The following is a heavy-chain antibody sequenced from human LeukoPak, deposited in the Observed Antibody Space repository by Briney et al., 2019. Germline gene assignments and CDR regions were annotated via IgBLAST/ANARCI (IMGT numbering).Heavy chain of an antibody. CDR3: ARSPDSMFFDY. D-gene: IGHD1-14*01. CDR1: GYTFTSYG. Sequence: VASVKVSCKASGYTFTSYGISWVRQAPGQGLEWMRGIIPIFGTANYAQKFQGRVTITTDESTSTAYMELSSLRSEDTAVYYCARSPDSMFFDYWGQGTLVTVSS. CDR2: IIPIFGTA. V-gene: IGHV1-69*05. J-gene: IGHJ4*02.